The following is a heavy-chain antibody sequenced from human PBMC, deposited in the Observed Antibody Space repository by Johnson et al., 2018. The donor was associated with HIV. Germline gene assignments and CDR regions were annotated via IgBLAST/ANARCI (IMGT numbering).Heavy chain of an antibody. CDR3: ARRFFDSSSLDM. J-gene: IGHJ3*02. D-gene: IGHD3-22*01. CDR2: ISYDGRNE. CDR1: GFTFSSYA. Sequence: VQLVESGGGVVQPGRSLRLSCAASGFTFSSYAMHWVRQAPGKGLEWVAVISYDGRNEYYGDSVKGRFTISRDNSKNTLFLQMNSLRPDDTAVYFCARRFFDSSSLDMWGQGTMVTVSS. V-gene: IGHV3-30*04.